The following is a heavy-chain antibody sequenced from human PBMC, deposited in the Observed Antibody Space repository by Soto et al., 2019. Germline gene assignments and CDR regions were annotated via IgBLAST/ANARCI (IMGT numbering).Heavy chain of an antibody. CDR3: ARGREIYGDGAFDI. V-gene: IGHV3-48*01. J-gene: IGHJ3*02. CDR1: GFTFSSYS. Sequence: GGSLRLSCAASGFTFSSYSMNWVRQAPGKGLEWVSYISSSSSTIYYADSVKGRFTISRDNAKNSLYLQMNSLRAEDTAVYYCARGREIYGDGAFDIWGQGTMVTVSS. CDR2: ISSSSSTI. D-gene: IGHD4-17*01.